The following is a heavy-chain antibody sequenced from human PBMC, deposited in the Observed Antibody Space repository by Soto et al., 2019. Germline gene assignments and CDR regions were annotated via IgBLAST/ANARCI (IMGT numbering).Heavy chain of an antibody. CDR2: SYYSGST. D-gene: IGHD3-10*01. V-gene: IGHV4-59*01. CDR3: ARELLLRGRNSYYYYRLAF. Sequence: SETLCLTCTVSGGAISSYYWRCIRQPPGKGLEWIVYSYYSGSTNYNPSLKSRVTISVDTSKNQFSLKLSSVTAADTAVYYCARELLLRGRNSYYYYRLAFSGQGTTVTVSS. J-gene: IGHJ6*02. CDR1: GGAISSYY.